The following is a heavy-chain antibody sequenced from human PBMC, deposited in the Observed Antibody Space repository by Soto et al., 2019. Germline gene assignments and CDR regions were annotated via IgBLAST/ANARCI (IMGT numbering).Heavy chain of an antibody. D-gene: IGHD3-3*01. CDR2: SRDKANSYTT. Sequence: EVQLVESGGGLVQPGGSLRLSCAASGFTFSDQYMDWVRQAPGKGLEWVGRSRDKANSYTTEYAAPVKGRFTISRDDSKNSVYLDMNSLKTEDTALYYCAGDADKYGVWGQGTLVTVSS. J-gene: IGHJ4*02. CDR3: AGDADKYGV. V-gene: IGHV3-72*01. CDR1: GFTFSDQY.